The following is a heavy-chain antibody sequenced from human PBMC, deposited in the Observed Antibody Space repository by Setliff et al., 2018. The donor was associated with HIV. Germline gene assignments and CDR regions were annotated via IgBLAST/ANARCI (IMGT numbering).Heavy chain of an antibody. V-gene: IGHV1-8*03. CDR1: GYTFTSYD. CDR3: ARSMVGHSHAFDI. J-gene: IGHJ3*02. CDR2: MNPNSGNR. Sequence: ASVKVSCKTSGYTFTSYDINWVRQATGQGLEWMGWMNPNSGNRGYAQKFQGRVTISRNTSISTAYMELSGLRSEDTAVFYCARSMVGHSHAFDIWGQGTMVTVSS. D-gene: IGHD1-26*01.